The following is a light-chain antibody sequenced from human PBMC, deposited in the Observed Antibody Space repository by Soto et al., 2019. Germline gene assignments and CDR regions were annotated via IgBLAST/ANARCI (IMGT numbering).Light chain of an antibody. Sequence: EIVLTQSPGTLSLSPGERATLSCRASQSVSSSYLAWYQQKPGQAPRLLIYGASSRATGIPGRFSGSGSGTDFTLTISRLEPEDFAVYYCQQGITFGQGTRLEIK. CDR2: GAS. CDR1: QSVSSSY. J-gene: IGKJ5*01. CDR3: QQGIT. V-gene: IGKV3-20*01.